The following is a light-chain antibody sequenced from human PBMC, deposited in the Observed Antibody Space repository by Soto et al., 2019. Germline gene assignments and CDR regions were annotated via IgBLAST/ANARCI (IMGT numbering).Light chain of an antibody. V-gene: IGKV3-20*01. CDR1: QSVSSDY. J-gene: IGKJ1*01. Sequence: EIVLPQSPGTLPLSPGERATLSCRASQSVSSDYLAWYQQKPGQAPRLLIYGASSRATGIPDRFSGSGPGTDFTLPISRLEPEDFAVYYCQQYGSSRWTFGQGTNVDI. CDR2: GAS. CDR3: QQYGSSRWT.